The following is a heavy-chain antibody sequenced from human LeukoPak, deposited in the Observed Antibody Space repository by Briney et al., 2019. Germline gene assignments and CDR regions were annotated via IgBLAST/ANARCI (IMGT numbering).Heavy chain of an antibody. CDR1: GYSISSGYY. Sequence: SETLSLTCTVSGYSISSGYYWGWIRQPPGKGLEWLASIYHSGTIYYNPSHKSRVTISVDTSKNQFSLKLTSVTAADTAVYYCARGLGRQQLVSPFDYWGQGTLVTVSS. D-gene: IGHD6-13*01. V-gene: IGHV4-38-2*02. CDR2: IYHSGTI. CDR3: ARGLGRQQLVSPFDY. J-gene: IGHJ4*02.